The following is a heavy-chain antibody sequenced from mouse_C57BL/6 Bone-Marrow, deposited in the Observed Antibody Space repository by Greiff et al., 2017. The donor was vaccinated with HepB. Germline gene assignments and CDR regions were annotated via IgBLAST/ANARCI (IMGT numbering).Heavy chain of an antibody. Sequence: VQLQQSGPELVKPGASVKISCTASGYAFSSSGMNWVKQRPGKGLEWIGWIYPGDGATNYNGKFKGKATLTADKTSSTAYMQLSSLTSEDAAVYFWACYYGSSPFAYWGQGTLVTVSA. CDR1: GYAFSSSG. J-gene: IGHJ3*01. D-gene: IGHD1-1*01. CDR2: IYPGDGAT. CDR3: ACYYGSSPFAY. V-gene: IGHV1-82*01.